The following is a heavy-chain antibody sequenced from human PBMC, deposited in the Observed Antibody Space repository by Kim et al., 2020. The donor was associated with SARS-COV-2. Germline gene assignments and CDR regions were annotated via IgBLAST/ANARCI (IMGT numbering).Heavy chain of an antibody. CDR1: GGSVSSGSYY. CDR3: ATGYSGYDWAGFDY. D-gene: IGHD5-12*01. Sequence: SETLSLTCTVSGGSVSSGSYYWSWIRQPPGKGLEWIGYIYYSGSTNYNPSLKSRVTISVDTSKNQFSLKLSSVTAADTAVYYCATGYSGYDWAGFDYWGQGTLVTVSS. J-gene: IGHJ4*02. CDR2: IYYSGST. V-gene: IGHV4-61*01.